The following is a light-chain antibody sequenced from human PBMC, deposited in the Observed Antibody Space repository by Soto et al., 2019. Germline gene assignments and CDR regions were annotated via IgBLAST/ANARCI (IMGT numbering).Light chain of an antibody. CDR1: QSIKSW. CDR3: QQYNTYSWT. CDR2: EAS. V-gene: IGKV1-5*03. Sequence: IQITQSPSTLSSSVVDRVTSTGLASQSIKSWLAWYQQKPGKAPKLLIYEASSLESGVPSRFGGSGSGTEFTLTISSLQPDDFATYYCQQYNTYSWTFGQGTKVDIK. J-gene: IGKJ1*01.